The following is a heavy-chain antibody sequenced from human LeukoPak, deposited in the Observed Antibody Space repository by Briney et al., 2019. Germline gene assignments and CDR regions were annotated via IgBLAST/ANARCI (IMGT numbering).Heavy chain of an antibody. V-gene: IGHV1-24*01. J-gene: IGHJ4*02. CDR3: ATGSLIVVVPAAISNFDY. CDR2: FDPEDGET. CDR1: GYTLTELS. D-gene: IGHD2-2*01. Sequence: ASVKVSCKVSGYTLTELSMHWVRQAPGKGLEWMGGFDPEDGETIYAQKFQGRVTMTEDTSTDTAYMELSSLRPEGTAVYYCATGSLIVVVPAAISNFDYWGQGTLVTVSS.